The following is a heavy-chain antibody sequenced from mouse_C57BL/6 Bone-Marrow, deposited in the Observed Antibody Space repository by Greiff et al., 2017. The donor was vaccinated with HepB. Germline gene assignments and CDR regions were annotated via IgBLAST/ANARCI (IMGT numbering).Heavy chain of an antibody. CDR2: INPGSGGT. CDR1: GYAFTNYL. Sequence: QVQLQQSGAELVRPGTSVKVSCKASGYAFTNYLIEWVKQRPGQGLEWIGVINPGSGGTNYNEKFKGKATLTADKSSSTAYMQLSSLTSEDSAVYFCVYYDYDGYFDYWGQGTTLTVSS. D-gene: IGHD2-4*01. CDR3: VYYDYDGYFDY. V-gene: IGHV1-54*01. J-gene: IGHJ2*01.